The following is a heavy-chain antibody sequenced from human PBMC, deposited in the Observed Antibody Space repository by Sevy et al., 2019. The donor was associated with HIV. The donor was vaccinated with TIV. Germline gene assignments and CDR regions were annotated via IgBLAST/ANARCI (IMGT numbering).Heavy chain of an antibody. CDR1: GGSFSGYY. J-gene: IGHJ6*02. CDR3: ARGVPTTSSYDFWSGYYSYYYYGMDV. V-gene: IGHV4-34*01. D-gene: IGHD3-3*01. Sequence: SETLSLTCAVYGGSFSGYYWSWIRQPPGKGLEWIGEINHSGSTNYNPSLKSRVTISVDTSKNQFSLKLSSVTAADTALYYCARGVPTTSSYDFWSGYYSYYYYGMDVWGQGTTVTVSS. CDR2: INHSGST.